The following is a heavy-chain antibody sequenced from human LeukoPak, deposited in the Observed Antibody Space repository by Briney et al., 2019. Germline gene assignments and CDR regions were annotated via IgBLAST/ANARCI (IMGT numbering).Heavy chain of an antibody. J-gene: IGHJ5*02. Sequence: PGGSLRLSCAASGFIFSSDAMNWVRQAPGKGLDWVSGITGSGGSTHYADSVKGRFTISRDNSKNTLYLQMSRLTAEDTAVYYCAKKGAYAALNSWGQGTLVTVSS. CDR1: GFIFSSDA. CDR3: AKKGAYAALNS. CDR2: ITGSGGST. D-gene: IGHD1-26*01. V-gene: IGHV3-23*01.